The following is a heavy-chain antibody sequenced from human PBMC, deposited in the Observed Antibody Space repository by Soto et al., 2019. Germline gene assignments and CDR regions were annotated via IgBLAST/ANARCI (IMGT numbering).Heavy chain of an antibody. CDR3: AREGCSGGSCYPIGE. CDR2: IWYDGSNK. D-gene: IGHD2-15*01. V-gene: IGHV3-33*01. Sequence: QVQLVESGGGVVQPGRSLRLSCAASGFTFSSYGMHWVRQAPGKGLEWVAVIWYDGSNKYYADSVKGRFTISRDNSKNTRYLQRNSLRAEDTAVYYCAREGCSGGSCYPIGEWGQGTLVTVSS. J-gene: IGHJ4*02. CDR1: GFTFSSYG.